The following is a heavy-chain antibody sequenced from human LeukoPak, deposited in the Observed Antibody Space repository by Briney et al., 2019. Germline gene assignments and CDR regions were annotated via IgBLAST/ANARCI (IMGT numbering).Heavy chain of an antibody. V-gene: IGHV4-38-2*02. CDR3: ARGPYSYDSSGAFDI. CDR1: GYSINSGYY. Sequence: SETLSLTCTVSGYSINSGYYWGWIRQPPGKGLEWIGSIYQSGSTYYNPSLKSRVTISVDTSKNQFSLKLSSVTAADTAVYFCARGPYSYDSSGAFDIWGQGTMVTVSS. CDR2: IYQSGST. J-gene: IGHJ3*02. D-gene: IGHD3-22*01.